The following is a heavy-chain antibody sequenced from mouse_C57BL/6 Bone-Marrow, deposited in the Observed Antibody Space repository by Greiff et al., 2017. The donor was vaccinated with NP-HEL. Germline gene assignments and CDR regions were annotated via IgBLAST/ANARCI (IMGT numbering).Heavy chain of an antibody. CDR3: ARGGYGSTDFDV. Sequence: VQLQQPGAELVKPGASVKMSCKASGYTFTSYWITWVKQRPGQGLEWIGDIYPGSGSTNYNEKFKSKATLTVDTSSSTAYMQLSSLTSEDSAVYYCARGGYGSTDFDVWGTGTTVTVSA. CDR1: GYTFTSYW. J-gene: IGHJ1*03. CDR2: IYPGSGST. V-gene: IGHV1-55*01. D-gene: IGHD1-1*01.